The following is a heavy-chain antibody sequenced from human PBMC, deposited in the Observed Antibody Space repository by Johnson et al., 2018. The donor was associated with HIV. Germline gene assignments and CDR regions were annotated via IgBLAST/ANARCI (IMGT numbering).Heavy chain of an antibody. CDR3: ASEMRWPSTAAFDI. J-gene: IGHJ3*02. CDR2: ISYDGSNK. CDR1: GFTFSSYA. Sequence: QVQLVESGGGVVQPGRSLRLSCAASGFTFSSYAMHWVRQAPGKGLEWVAVISYDGSNKYYADSVKGRFTISRDNSKNTLYLQMNSLRAEDTAVYYCASEMRWPSTAAFDIWGQGTMVTVSS. V-gene: IGHV3-30-3*01. D-gene: IGHD5-24*01.